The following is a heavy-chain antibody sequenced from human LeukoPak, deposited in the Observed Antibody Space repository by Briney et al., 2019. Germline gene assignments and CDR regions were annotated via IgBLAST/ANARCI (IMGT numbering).Heavy chain of an antibody. CDR1: GFIFNNYA. V-gene: IGHV3-21*01. CDR2: ISSSSSYI. Sequence: GGSLRLSCAGSGFIFNNYAMHWVRQPPGKGLEWVSSISSSSSYIYYADSVKGRFTISRDNAKNSLYLQMNSLRAEDTAVYYCARDAGWLAYYYYYYGMDVWGQGTTVTVSS. J-gene: IGHJ6*02. CDR3: ARDAGWLAYYYYYYGMDV. D-gene: IGHD6-19*01.